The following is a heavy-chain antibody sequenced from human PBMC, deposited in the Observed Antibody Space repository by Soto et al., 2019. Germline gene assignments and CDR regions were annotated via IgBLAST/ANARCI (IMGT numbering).Heavy chain of an antibody. V-gene: IGHV4-4*02. CDR1: SGSISSSNW. D-gene: IGHD6-19*01. Sequence: SETLSLTCAVSSGSISSSNWWSWVRQPPGKGLEWIGEIYHSGSTNYNPSLKSRVTISVDKSKNQFSLKLSSVTAADTAVYYCGRDKGRWLPCGWFAPWGRGTLVTVSS. J-gene: IGHJ5*02. CDR2: IYHSGST. CDR3: GRDKGRWLPCGWFAP.